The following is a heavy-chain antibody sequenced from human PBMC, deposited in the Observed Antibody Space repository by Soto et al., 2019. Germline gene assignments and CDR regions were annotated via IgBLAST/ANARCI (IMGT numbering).Heavy chain of an antibody. J-gene: IGHJ4*01. D-gene: IGHD1-26*01. CDR2: VSSRGDYK. Sequence: PGESLKISCVASGFTFGSYAMGWVRQAPGKGLEWVSGVSSRGDYKFYIGSVRGRFTISRDNSNGLPYLQMTDLRADDTAIYYCAKYTRTQHLGESWGQGTLVTVSS. CDR1: GFTFGSYA. V-gene: IGHV3-23*01. CDR3: AKYTRTQHLGES.